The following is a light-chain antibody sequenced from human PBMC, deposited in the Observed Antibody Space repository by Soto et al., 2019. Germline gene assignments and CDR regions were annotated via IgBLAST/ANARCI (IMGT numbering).Light chain of an antibody. CDR2: GAS. V-gene: IGKV3-15*01. CDR3: QQYNTSFT. J-gene: IGKJ4*01. CDR1: QSVSSN. Sequence: VMTKSPDPLSVSTGERTTLSCRASQSVSSNLAWYQQKPGQAPRLLIYGASTRATGIPARFSGSGSGTEFSLNISSEQSDAFAVYHCQQYNTSFTFGAGPKV.